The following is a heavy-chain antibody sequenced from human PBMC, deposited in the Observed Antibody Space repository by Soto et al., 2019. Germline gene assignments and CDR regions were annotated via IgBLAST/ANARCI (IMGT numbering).Heavy chain of an antibody. D-gene: IGHD6-19*01. CDR1: GLAFTTSA. J-gene: IGHJ6*02. Sequence: GGSVKEFCKACGLAFTTSALQWVRQARGQRLERIGWIVVGSGNTNYAQKFQERVTITRDMSTSTAYMELSSLRSEDTALYYCAVGFSEYDSAVAGGYYYNMDVWGQGTTVTSP. CDR2: IVVGSGNT. CDR3: AVGFSEYDSAVAGGYYYNMDV. V-gene: IGHV1-58*01.